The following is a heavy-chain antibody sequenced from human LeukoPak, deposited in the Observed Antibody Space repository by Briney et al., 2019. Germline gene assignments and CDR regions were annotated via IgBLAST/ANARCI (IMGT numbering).Heavy chain of an antibody. CDR1: GFTFSSYA. J-gene: IGHJ4*02. CDR2: ISGSGGST. CDR3: AKAPAVAGIYYFDY. Sequence: GGSLRLSCAASGFTFSSYAMSWVRQAPGKGLEWVSAISGSGGSTYYADSVKGRFTISRDNSKNTLCLQMNSLRAEDTAVYYCAKAPAVAGIYYFDYWGQGTLVTVSS. V-gene: IGHV3-23*01. D-gene: IGHD6-19*01.